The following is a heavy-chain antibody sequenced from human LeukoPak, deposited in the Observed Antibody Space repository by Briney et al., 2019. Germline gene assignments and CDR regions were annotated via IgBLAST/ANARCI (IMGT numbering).Heavy chain of an antibody. D-gene: IGHD3-10*01. CDR1: GFTFSSYG. Sequence: GGSLRLSCAASGFTFSSYGMSWVRQAPGKGREGVSGITGSGGTTFYADSVQGRFIISRDNSRNTLFLQMNSLTAEDTAAYYCAKGGAVRGVQSGRFDDWGQGTLVTVSS. CDR2: ITGSGGTT. J-gene: IGHJ4*02. V-gene: IGHV3-23*01. CDR3: AKGGAVRGVQSGRFDD.